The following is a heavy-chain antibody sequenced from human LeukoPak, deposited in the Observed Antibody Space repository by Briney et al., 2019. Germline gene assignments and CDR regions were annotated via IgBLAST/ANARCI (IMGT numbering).Heavy chain of an antibody. CDR3: AGGGWEWELLRPLGY. J-gene: IGHJ4*02. CDR2: IYYSGST. V-gene: IGHV4-59*01. Sequence: SETLSLTCTVPGGSISSYYWSWIRQPPGKGLEWIGYIYYSGSTNYNPSLKSRVTISVDTSKNQFSLKLSSVTAADTAVYYCAGGGWEWELLRPLGYWGQGTLVTVSS. CDR1: GGSISSYY. D-gene: IGHD1-26*01.